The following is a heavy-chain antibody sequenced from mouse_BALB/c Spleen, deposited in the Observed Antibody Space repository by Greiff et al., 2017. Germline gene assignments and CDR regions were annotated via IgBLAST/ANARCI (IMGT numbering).Heavy chain of an antibody. CDR1: GFTFSSFG. D-gene: IGHD4-1*01. V-gene: IGHV5-17*02. J-gene: IGHJ1*01. CDR3: ARQPNWDWYFDV. CDR2: ISSGSSTI. Sequence: LVESGGGLVQPGGSRKLSCAASGFTFSSFGMHWVRQAPEKGLEWVAYISSGSSTIYYADTVKGRFTISRDNPKNTLFLQMTSLRSEDTAMYYCARQPNWDWYFDVWGAGTTVTVSS.